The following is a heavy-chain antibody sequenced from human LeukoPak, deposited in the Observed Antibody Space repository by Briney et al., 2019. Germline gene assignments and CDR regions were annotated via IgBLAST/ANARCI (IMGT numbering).Heavy chain of an antibody. CDR3: ARERSGYDNYRYSCYMDV. CDR1: GYTFTSYD. J-gene: IGHJ6*03. D-gene: IGHD5-12*01. CDR2: MNPNSGNT. V-gene: IGHV1-8*01. Sequence: ASVKVSCKASGYTFTSYDINWVRQATGQGLEWMGWMNPNSGNTGYAQKFQGRVTMTRNTSMTTVYMELSSLRSEDKAVYYCARERSGYDNYRYSCYMDVSGKGSNVTVPS.